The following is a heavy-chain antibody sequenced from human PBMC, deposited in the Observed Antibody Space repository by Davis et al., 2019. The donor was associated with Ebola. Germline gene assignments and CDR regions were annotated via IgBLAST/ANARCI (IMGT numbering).Heavy chain of an antibody. CDR2: INPNSGGT. CDR1: GYTFTGYY. D-gene: IGHD5-18*01. J-gene: IGHJ4*02. CDR3: ARDRGYSYGCDY. Sequence: AASVKVSCKASGYTFTGYYMHWVRQAPGQGLEWMGRINPNSGGTNYAQKFQGRVTMTRDTSISTAYMELSSLRSEDTAVYYCARDRGYSYGCDYWGQGTLVTVSS. V-gene: IGHV1-2*06.